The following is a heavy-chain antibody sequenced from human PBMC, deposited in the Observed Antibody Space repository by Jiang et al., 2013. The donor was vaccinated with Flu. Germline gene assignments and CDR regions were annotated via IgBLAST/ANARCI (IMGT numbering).Heavy chain of an antibody. J-gene: IGHJ3*01. D-gene: IGHD3-22*01. Sequence: GGGVVQPGRSLRLSVCSVWIHLQNSGMHWVRQAPGKGLEWVAIIWYDGSINITADSVKGRFTISRDNSKNTVYLEMNSLRAEDTAVYYCAKDFGTTAYDYDSSGVKGAFDFWGQGTRVTVSS. V-gene: IGHV3-33*06. CDR3: AKDFGTTAYDYDSSGVKGAFDF. CDR1: IHLQNSG. CDR2: IWYDGSI.